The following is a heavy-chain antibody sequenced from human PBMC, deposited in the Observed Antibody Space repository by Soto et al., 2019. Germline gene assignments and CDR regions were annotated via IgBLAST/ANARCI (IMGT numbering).Heavy chain of an antibody. D-gene: IGHD3-22*01. Sequence: ASVKVSCKASGYTFTSYYMHWVRQAPGQGLEWMGIINPSGGSTSYAQKFQGRVTMTRDTSTSTVYMELSSLRSEDTAVYYCARVYDSSGYYYSALDIWGQGTMVTVSS. J-gene: IGHJ3*02. CDR2: INPSGGST. CDR1: GYTFTSYY. V-gene: IGHV1-46*01. CDR3: ARVYDSSGYYYSALDI.